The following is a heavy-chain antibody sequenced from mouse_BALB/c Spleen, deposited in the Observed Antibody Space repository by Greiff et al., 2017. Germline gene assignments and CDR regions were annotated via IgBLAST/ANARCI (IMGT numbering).Heavy chain of an antibody. CDR1: GYTFTSYV. V-gene: IGHV1-14*01. CDR2: INPYNDGT. Sequence: EVQLQQSGPELVKPGASVKMSCKASGYTFTSYVMHWVKQKPGQGLEWIGYINPYNDGTKYNEKFKGKATLTSDKSSGTAYMELSSLTSEDSAVYYCASTNGGAWFAYWGQGTLVTVSA. CDR3: ASTNGGAWFAY. J-gene: IGHJ3*01.